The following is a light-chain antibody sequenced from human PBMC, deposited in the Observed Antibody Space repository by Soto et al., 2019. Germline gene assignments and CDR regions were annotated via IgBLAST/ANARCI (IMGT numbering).Light chain of an antibody. V-gene: IGKV3-15*01. Sequence: EIVMTQSPATLSVSPGGRATLSCRASQSVSSNLAWYQQKPGQAPRLLIYGASTRATGIPARFSGSGSGTKFTLTISSLQSEDFAVYYCQQYNNWPPWTFGQGTKVEIK. CDR2: GAS. CDR1: QSVSSN. J-gene: IGKJ1*01. CDR3: QQYNNWPPWT.